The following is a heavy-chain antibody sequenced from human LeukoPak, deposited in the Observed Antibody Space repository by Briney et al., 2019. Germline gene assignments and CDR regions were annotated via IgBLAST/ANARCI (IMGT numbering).Heavy chain of an antibody. CDR1: GGSFSGYY. CDR2: INHSGST. Sequence: SETLSLTCAVYGGSFSGYYWSWIRQPPGKGLEWIGEINHSGSTNYNPSLKSRVTISVDTSKNQFSLKLSSVTAADTAVYYYARGHQITMVRGVIIPRSHAFDIWGQGTMVTVSS. V-gene: IGHV4-34*01. J-gene: IGHJ3*02. CDR3: ARGHQITMVRGVIIPRSHAFDI. D-gene: IGHD3-10*01.